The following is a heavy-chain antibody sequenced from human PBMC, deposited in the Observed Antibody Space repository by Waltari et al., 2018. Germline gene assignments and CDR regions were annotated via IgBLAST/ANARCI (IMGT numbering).Heavy chain of an antibody. CDR2: ISGSTYNT. CDR1: GFSFSNYA. Sequence: EVQLLESGGGLVQPGGSLRLSCTAQGFSFSNYALTWVRQAPGKGVEWVSGISGSTYNTYYADSVKGRFTISRDNPKNTLFLQMDSLRVGDTGRYYCAKGISGTYAVDSWGQGTLVTVSS. D-gene: IGHD1-26*01. CDR3: AKGISGTYAVDS. J-gene: IGHJ5*01. V-gene: IGHV3-23*01.